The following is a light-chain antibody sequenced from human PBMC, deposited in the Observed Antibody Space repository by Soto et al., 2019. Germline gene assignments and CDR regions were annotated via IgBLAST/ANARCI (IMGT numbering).Light chain of an antibody. CDR2: DAS. Sequence: DIQMTQSPSTLSASVGDRVTITCRASQSISSWLARYQQKPGEAPKLLIYDASALPRGVPSRFSGSGSGTKFTLTIASLQPDDFATYYCQQYETFSGTFGPGTKVDIK. CDR3: QQYETFSGT. J-gene: IGKJ1*01. CDR1: QSISSW. V-gene: IGKV1-5*01.